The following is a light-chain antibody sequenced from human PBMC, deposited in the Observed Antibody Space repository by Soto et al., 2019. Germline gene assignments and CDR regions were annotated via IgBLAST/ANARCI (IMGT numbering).Light chain of an antibody. CDR2: SNN. V-gene: IGLV1-44*01. CDR1: HSNIGRNT. CDR3: AAWDNSLKGPV. J-gene: IGLJ2*01. Sequence: QLVLTQPPSASGTPGQRVTISCSGSHSNIGRNTVNWYQQLPGTAPKLLIYSNNQRPSGVPDRFSGSKSGTSASLAISGIQSEDEADYHCAAWDNSLKGPVFGGGTKLTV.